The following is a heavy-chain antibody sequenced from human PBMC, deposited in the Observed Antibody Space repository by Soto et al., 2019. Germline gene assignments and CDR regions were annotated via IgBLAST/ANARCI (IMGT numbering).Heavy chain of an antibody. J-gene: IGHJ6*01. CDR2: MYYSGST. V-gene: IGHV4-31*03. CDR3: EKGSFRAGVWGPASDNNYYGMDV. D-gene: IGHD3-16*01. Sequence: KISETLSLTCTVSGGSISSAGYYWSWIRQHPGKGLEWIGYMYYSGSTYYNPSLKSRVTISVEMSKNQFSLKLTSVTAADTAVYYCEKGSFRAGVWGPASDNNYYGMDVWGQGSTVT. CDR1: GGSISSAGYY.